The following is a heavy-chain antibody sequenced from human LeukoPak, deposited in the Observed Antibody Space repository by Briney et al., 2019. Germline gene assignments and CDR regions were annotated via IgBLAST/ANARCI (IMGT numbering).Heavy chain of an antibody. CDR1: GFTFSSYG. V-gene: IGHV3-30*02. J-gene: IGHJ5*02. CDR3: AKVAAAAGSGEGNWFDP. CDR2: IRHDGSNK. D-gene: IGHD6-13*01. Sequence: GGSLRLSCAASGFTFSSYGMHWVRQAPGKGLEWVAFIRHDGSNKYYADSVKGRFTISRDNSKNTLYLQMNSLRAEDTAVYYCAKVAAAAGSGEGNWFDPWGQGALVTVSS.